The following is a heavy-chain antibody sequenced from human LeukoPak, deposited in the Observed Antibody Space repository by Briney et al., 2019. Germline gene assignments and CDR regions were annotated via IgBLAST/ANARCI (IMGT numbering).Heavy chain of an antibody. D-gene: IGHD4-17*01. CDR1: GGSISSYY. J-gene: IGHJ6*02. CDR3: ARDSRGDYYYYYGMDV. Sequence: SETLSLTCTVSGGSISSYYWSWIRQPPGKGLEWIGYIYYSGSTNYNPSLKSRVTISVDTSKNQFSLKLTSVAAAGTAVYYCARDSRGDYYYYYGMDVWGQGTTVTVSS. CDR2: IYYSGST. V-gene: IGHV4-59*01.